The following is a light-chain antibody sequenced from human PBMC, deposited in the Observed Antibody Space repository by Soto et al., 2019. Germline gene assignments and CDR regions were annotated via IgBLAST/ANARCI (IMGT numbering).Light chain of an antibody. Sequence: QSALTQPASVSGSPGQSITISCTGTSSDVGGYNYVSWYQQHPDKAPKLMIYEVSNRPSGGSNRFSGSKSGHTASLTISGLQSEDEADYFCTSYTSYSTLDVFGTGTTLTVL. CDR2: EVS. CDR3: TSYTSYSTLDV. CDR1: SSDVGGYNY. V-gene: IGLV2-14*01. J-gene: IGLJ1*01.